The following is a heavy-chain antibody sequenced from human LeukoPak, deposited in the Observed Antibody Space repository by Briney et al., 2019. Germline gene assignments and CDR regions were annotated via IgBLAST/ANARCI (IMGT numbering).Heavy chain of an antibody. V-gene: IGHV4-59*01. Sequence: PLETLSLTCTVSGGSISSYYWSWIRQPPGKGLEWIGYIYYSGSTNYNPSLKSRVTMSVDTSKNQFSLKLTSVTAADTAVYYCARDPSGLNWFDPWGQGTLVTVSS. CDR3: ARDPSGLNWFDP. CDR2: IYYSGST. J-gene: IGHJ5*02. CDR1: GGSISSYY. D-gene: IGHD6-25*01.